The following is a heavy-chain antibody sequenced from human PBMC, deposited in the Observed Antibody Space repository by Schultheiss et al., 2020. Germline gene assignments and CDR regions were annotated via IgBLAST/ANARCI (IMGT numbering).Heavy chain of an antibody. CDR1: GGSISSYY. D-gene: IGHD4-17*01. V-gene: IGHV4-59*01. J-gene: IGHJ4*02. Sequence: SETLSLTCTVSGGSISSYYWSWIRQPPGKGLEWIGYIYYSGSTYYNPSLKSRVTISVDTSKNQFSLKLSSVTAADTAVYYCASLGTTVTTNYWGQGTLVTVSS. CDR3: ASLGTTVTTNY. CDR2: IYYSGST.